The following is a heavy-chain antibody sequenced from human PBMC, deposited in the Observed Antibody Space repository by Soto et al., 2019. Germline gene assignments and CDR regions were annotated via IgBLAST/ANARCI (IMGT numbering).Heavy chain of an antibody. Sequence: EAQLVESGGGLVQPGGSLRLSCAASGFAFTTYWMGWVRQAPGRGLECLANIAQDGSQTYYVDSVKGRFTISRDNAKNSLYLQMNSLRAEDTAVYYCATRRRGRPDDYWGLGTLVTVSS. CDR1: GFAFTTYW. CDR3: ATRRRGRPDDY. CDR2: IAQDGSQT. D-gene: IGHD3-10*01. V-gene: IGHV3-7*01. J-gene: IGHJ4*02.